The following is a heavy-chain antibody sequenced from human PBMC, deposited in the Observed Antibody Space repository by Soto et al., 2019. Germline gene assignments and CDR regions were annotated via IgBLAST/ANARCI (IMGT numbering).Heavy chain of an antibody. CDR2: ISTTGSDK. V-gene: IGHV3-21*01. Sequence: GPLRPSCADSGFTFSSHSMNWVREAPGDGPEWVAWISTTGSDKAYPDSVKGRFTISRNNAKNSLYLQMISLRVDDTAVYYCARGSDIVVVPVTIRVAYLDYWGQGTLVNVSS. D-gene: IGHD2-2*01. J-gene: IGHJ4*02. CDR3: ARGSDIVVVPVTIRVAYLDY. CDR1: GFTFSSHS.